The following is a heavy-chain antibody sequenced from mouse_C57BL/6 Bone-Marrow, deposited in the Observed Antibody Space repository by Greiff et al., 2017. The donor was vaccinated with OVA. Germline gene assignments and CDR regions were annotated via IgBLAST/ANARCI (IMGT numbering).Heavy chain of an antibody. V-gene: IGHV1-64*01. CDR1: GYTFTSYW. CDR3: ARRGGLRRKALFAY. J-gene: IGHJ3*01. CDR2: IHPNSGST. D-gene: IGHD2-4*01. Sequence: QVQLQQPGAELVKPGASVKLSCKASGYTFTSYWMHWVKQRPGQGLEWIGMIHPNSGSTNYNEKFKSKATLTVDKSSSTAYMQLSSLTSEDSAVYYCARRGGLRRKALFAYWGQGTLVTVSA.